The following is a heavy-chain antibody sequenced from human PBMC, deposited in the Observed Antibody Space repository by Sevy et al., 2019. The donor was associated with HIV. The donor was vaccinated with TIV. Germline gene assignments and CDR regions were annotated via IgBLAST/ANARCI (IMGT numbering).Heavy chain of an antibody. CDR3: ARDHVVVVAATFRYYYYGMDV. Sequence: GGSLRLSCAASGFTFSSYAMQWVRQAPGKGLEWVAVISYDGSNKYYADSVKGRFTISRDNSKNTLYLQMNSLRAEDTAVYYCARDHVVVVAATFRYYYYGMDVWGQGTTVTVSS. J-gene: IGHJ6*02. CDR2: ISYDGSNK. V-gene: IGHV3-30-3*01. D-gene: IGHD2-15*01. CDR1: GFTFSSYA.